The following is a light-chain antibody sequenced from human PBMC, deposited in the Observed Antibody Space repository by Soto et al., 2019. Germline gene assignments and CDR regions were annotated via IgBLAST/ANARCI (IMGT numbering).Light chain of an antibody. CDR2: LGS. CDR1: QSLLHTNGYTY. Sequence: DIVMTQSPLSLPVTPGEPASISCRSGQSLLHTNGYTYLDWYLQKPGQSPQLLIYLGSTRASGVPDRFSSSGSGTDITLKISRVEAEDVGVYYCVQARQTPWTVGQGTKLEIK. V-gene: IGKV2-28*01. J-gene: IGKJ2*01. CDR3: VQARQTPWT.